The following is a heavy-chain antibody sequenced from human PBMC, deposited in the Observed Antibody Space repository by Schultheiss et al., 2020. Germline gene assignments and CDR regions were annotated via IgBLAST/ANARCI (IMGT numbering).Heavy chain of an antibody. Sequence: GESLKISCAASGFTFDDYAMNWVRQAPGKGLEWVSSISSSSSYIYYADSVKGRFTISRDNSKNTLYLQMNSLRAEDTAVYYCASRNYDILTGPLGYGMDVWGKGTTVTVSA. J-gene: IGHJ6*04. CDR2: ISSSSSYI. CDR3: ASRNYDILTGPLGYGMDV. CDR1: GFTFDDYA. D-gene: IGHD3-9*01. V-gene: IGHV3-21*04.